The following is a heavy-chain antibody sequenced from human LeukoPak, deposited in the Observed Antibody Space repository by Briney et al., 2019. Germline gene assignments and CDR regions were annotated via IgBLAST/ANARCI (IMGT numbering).Heavy chain of an antibody. CDR3: ARRGRYCSGGSCYSYFDY. Sequence: SETLSLTCTVSGVSISSTSYYWVWIRQPPGKGLEWFGSVYYSGSTYYNPSLKSRVTISVDTSKNQFSLKLSSVTAADTAVYYCARRGRYCSGGSCYSYFDYWGQGTLVTVSS. CDR1: GVSISSTSYY. CDR2: VYYSGST. J-gene: IGHJ4*02. V-gene: IGHV4-39*01. D-gene: IGHD2-15*01.